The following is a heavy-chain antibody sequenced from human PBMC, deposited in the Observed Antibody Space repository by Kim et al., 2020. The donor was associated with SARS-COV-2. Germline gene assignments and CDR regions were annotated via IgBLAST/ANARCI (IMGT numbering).Heavy chain of an antibody. Sequence: SETLSLTCTVSGGSISSYYWSWIRQPPGKGLEWIGYIYYSGSTNYNPSLKSRVTISVDTSKNQFSLKLSSVTAADTAVYYCARDSKRYCSGGSCYPDYGMDVWGQGTTVTVSS. CDR3: ARDSKRYCSGGSCYPDYGMDV. V-gene: IGHV4-59*01. J-gene: IGHJ6*02. CDR1: GGSISSYY. D-gene: IGHD2-15*01. CDR2: IYYSGST.